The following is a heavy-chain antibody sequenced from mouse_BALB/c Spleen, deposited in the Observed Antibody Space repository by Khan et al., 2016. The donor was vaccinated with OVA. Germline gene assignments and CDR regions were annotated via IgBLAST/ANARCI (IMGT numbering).Heavy chain of an antibody. V-gene: IGHV5-9-3*01. CDR1: GFTFSSYA. CDR3: ARHSFGPFAY. Sequence: EVELVESGGGLVKPGGSLKLSCAASGFTFSSYAMSWVRQTPEKRLEWVATINSDGTYTYYPDSVKGRFTISSDNAKNTLYLQMSSLRSEDTAMYYWARHSFGPFAYWGQGTLVTVSA. CDR2: INSDGTYT. J-gene: IGHJ3*01. D-gene: IGHD1-1*01.